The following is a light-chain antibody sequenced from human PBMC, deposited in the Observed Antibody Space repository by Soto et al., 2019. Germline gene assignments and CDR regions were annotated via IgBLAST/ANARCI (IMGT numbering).Light chain of an antibody. CDR3: HQTSSPPYT. CDR1: QTITNY. Sequence: DIQMTQSPSSLSASVGDRVTITCRASQTITNYLTWFRQKPGRAPELLIFAASNLQSGVPSRFSGSGSGTDFTLTIGSLQPEDFATYYCHQTSSPPYTFGQGTKLDIK. V-gene: IGKV1-39*01. J-gene: IGKJ2*01. CDR2: AAS.